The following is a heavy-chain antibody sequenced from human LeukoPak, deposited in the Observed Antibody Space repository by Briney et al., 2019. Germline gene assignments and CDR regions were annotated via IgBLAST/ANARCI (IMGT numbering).Heavy chain of an antibody. D-gene: IGHD5-12*01. CDR2: IYYSGST. V-gene: IGHV4-39*07. CDR1: GGSFSSSSYY. J-gene: IGHJ5*02. Sequence: SETLSLTCTVSGGSFSSSSYYWAWIRQPPGKGLEWIGSIYYSGSTDYNPSLKSRATISVDTSKNQFSLKLNSVTAADTAVYYCARRKVATKWFDPWGQGTLVTVSS. CDR3: ARRKVATKWFDP.